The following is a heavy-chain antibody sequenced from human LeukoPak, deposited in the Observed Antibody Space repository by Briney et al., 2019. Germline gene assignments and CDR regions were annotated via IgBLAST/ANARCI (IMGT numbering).Heavy chain of an antibody. CDR1: GGSISNYY. Sequence: PSETLSLTCTVSGGSISNYYWNWIRQSAGKGLEWIGRIYSTGSTNYNPSLKSRVTMSVDTSKNQFSLKLNSVTAADTAVYYCATYNRDGYNFAFRQWGQGTLVTVSS. D-gene: IGHD5-24*01. J-gene: IGHJ1*01. CDR3: ATYNRDGYNFAFRQ. CDR2: IYSTGST. V-gene: IGHV4-4*07.